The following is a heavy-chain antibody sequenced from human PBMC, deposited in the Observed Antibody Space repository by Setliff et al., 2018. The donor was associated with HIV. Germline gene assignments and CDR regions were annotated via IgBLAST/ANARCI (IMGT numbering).Heavy chain of an antibody. Sequence: PGGSLRLSCAASGFAFRNYIFHWVRQAPGKGLEWVAIISSDGSDKNYADSVKGRFTVSRDNAKNSLYLQMNSLRAEDTAVYYCARDREYYDSSGSYYFDYWGQGTLVTVSS. V-gene: IGHV3-30*07. CDR3: ARDREYYDSSGSYYFDY. D-gene: IGHD3-22*01. CDR1: GFAFRNYI. J-gene: IGHJ4*02. CDR2: ISSDGSDK.